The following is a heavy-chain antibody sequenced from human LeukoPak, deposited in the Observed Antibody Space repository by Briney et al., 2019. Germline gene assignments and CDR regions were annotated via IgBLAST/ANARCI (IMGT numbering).Heavy chain of an antibody. CDR2: ISYSGST. CDR3: ARGFDSKSTYFDY. D-gene: IGHD5-12*01. CDR1: GGSISSYY. V-gene: IGHV4-59*01. Sequence: SETLSLTCTVSGGSISSYYWSWIRQSPTKGLEWIGYISYSGSTNYNPSLKSRVTISLDTSKNQFSLKVRSVTAADTAVYYCARGFDSKSTYFDYWGQGTLVTVSS. J-gene: IGHJ4*02.